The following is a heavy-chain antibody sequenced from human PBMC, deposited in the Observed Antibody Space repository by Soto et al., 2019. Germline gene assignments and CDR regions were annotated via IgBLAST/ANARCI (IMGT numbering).Heavy chain of an antibody. CDR1: GYTFTSYD. CDR3: ARGSSTSWENWFDP. J-gene: IGHJ5*02. V-gene: IGHV1-18*01. CDR2: ISAYNGNT. Sequence: ASVKVSCKASGYTFTSYDISWVRQAPGQGLEWMGWISAYNGNTNYAQKLQGRVTMTTDTSTSTAYMELRSLRSDDTAVYYCARGSSTSWENWFDPWGQGTLVTVSS. D-gene: IGHD2-2*01.